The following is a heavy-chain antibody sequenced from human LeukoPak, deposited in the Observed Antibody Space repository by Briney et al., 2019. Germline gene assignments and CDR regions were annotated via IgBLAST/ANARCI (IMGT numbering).Heavy chain of an antibody. J-gene: IGHJ5*02. CDR2: IYPGDSDT. CDR3: ARRHSSSGNWFDP. Sequence: GESLKISCKGSGYSLTSYWIGWVRQMPGKGLEWMGIIYPGDSDTRYSPSFQGQVTISADKSISTAYLQWSSLKASDTAMYYCARRHSSSGNWFDPWGQGTLVTVSS. CDR1: GYSLTSYW. V-gene: IGHV5-51*01. D-gene: IGHD6-6*01.